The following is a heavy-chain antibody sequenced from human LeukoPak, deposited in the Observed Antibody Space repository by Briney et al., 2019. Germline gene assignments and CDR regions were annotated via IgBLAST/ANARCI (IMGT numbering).Heavy chain of an antibody. V-gene: IGHV1-69*06. CDR3: VCGGAYDISPRGAFDI. D-gene: IGHD3-9*01. Sequence: SVKVSCKASGGTFSSYAISWVRQAPGQGLEWMGGIIPIFGTANYAQKFQGRVTITADKSTSTAYMELSSLRSEDTAVYYCVCGGAYDISPRGAFDIWGQGTMVTVSS. J-gene: IGHJ3*02. CDR2: IIPIFGTA. CDR1: GGTFSSYA.